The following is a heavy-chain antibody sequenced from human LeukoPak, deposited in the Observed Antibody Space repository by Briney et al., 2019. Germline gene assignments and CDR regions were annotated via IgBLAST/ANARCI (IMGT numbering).Heavy chain of an antibody. CDR1: GYTFTSYA. D-gene: IGHD1-26*01. CDR3: ASTGMYKVGATEITTNFDY. J-gene: IGHJ4*02. Sequence: ASVKVSCKASGYTFTSYAMHWVRQAPGQRLEWMGWINAGNGNTKYSQEFQGRVTITRDTSASTAYMELSSLRSEDMAVYYCASTGMYKVGATEITTNFDYWGQGTLVTVSS. V-gene: IGHV1-3*03. CDR2: INAGNGNT.